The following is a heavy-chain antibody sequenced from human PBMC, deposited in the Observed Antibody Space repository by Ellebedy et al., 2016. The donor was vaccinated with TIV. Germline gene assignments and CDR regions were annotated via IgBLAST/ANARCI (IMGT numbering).Heavy chain of an antibody. CDR3: VRDRGQPDAFGI. D-gene: IGHD5-18*01. V-gene: IGHV3-74*01. J-gene: IGHJ3*02. Sequence: GESLKISCVGSGYIFSPFWMHWVRQAPGKGLVWVAHINGDGYGTAYADSVKGRFTISRDNAKNTLYLQMNSLRVEDTGVYFCVRDRGQPDAFGIWGQGTMVTVSA. CDR2: INGDGYGT. CDR1: GYIFSPFW.